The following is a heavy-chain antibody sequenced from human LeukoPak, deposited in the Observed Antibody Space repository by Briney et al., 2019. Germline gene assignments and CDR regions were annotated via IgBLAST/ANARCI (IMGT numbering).Heavy chain of an antibody. CDR3: ARDLSLYDSSGYYSYYCDH. CDR2: IIPIFGTA. V-gene: IGHV1-69*06. D-gene: IGHD3-22*01. Sequence: SVKVSCKASGGTFSSYAISWVRQAPGQGLEWMGRIIPIFGTANYAQKFQGRVTITADKSTSTAYMELSSLRSEDTAVYYCARDLSLYDSSGYYSYYCDHWGQGPRLRVSS. J-gene: IGHJ4*02. CDR1: GGTFSSYA.